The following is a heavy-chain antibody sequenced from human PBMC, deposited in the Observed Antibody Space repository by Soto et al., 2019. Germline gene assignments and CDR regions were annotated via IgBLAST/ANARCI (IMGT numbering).Heavy chain of an antibody. CDR3: AKEEGSGSYSAADY. J-gene: IGHJ4*02. CDR2: ISGSGGST. V-gene: IGHV3-23*01. CDR1: GFTFSSYA. D-gene: IGHD3-10*01. Sequence: EAQLLESGGGLVQPGGSLRLSCGASGFTFSSYARSWVRQAPGKGLEWVSAISGSGGSTYYADSVKGRFTISRDNSKNTLYLQMNSLRAEDTAVYYCAKEEGSGSYSAADYWGQGTLVTVSS.